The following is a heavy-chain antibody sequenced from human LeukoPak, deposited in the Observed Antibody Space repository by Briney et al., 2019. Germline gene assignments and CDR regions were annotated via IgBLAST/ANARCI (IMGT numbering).Heavy chain of an antibody. D-gene: IGHD3-22*01. Sequence: GGSLRLSCAASGFTFSSYGMYWVRQAPGKGLEWVAVISYDGSNKYYADSVKGRFTISRDNSKNTLYLQMNSLRAEDTAVYYCAKDLRDSSGYYPDYFDYWGQGTLVTVSS. CDR3: AKDLRDSSGYYPDYFDY. J-gene: IGHJ4*02. CDR2: ISYDGSNK. CDR1: GFTFSSYG. V-gene: IGHV3-30*18.